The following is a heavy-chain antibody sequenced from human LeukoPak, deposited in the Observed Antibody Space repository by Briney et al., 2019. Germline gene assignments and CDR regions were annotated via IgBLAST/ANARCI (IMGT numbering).Heavy chain of an antibody. CDR2: ISFDGSYK. J-gene: IGHJ4*02. D-gene: IGHD1-26*01. V-gene: IGHV3-30*03. CDR3: VYSGNFPFDY. Sequence: SGGSLRLSCAASGFTFSSYDMHWVRQAPGKGLEWVAVISFDGSYKYYGESVKGRVTISRDNAKNTLFLQMNSLRAEDTAVYYCVYSGNFPFDYWGQGTLVTVSS. CDR1: GFTFSSYD.